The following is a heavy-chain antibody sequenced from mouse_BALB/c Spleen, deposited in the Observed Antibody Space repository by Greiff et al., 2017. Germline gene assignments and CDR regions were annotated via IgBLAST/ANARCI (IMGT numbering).Heavy chain of an antibody. J-gene: IGHJ2*01. D-gene: IGHD1-2*01. V-gene: IGHV5-6*01. CDR3: AREEITTASDY. Sequence: EVQLVESGGDLVKPGGSLKLSCAASGSTFSSYGMSWVRQTPDKRLEWVATISSGGSYTYYPDSVKGRFTISRDNAKNTLYLQMSSLKSEDTAMYYCAREEITTASDYWGQGTTLTVSS. CDR2: ISSGGSYT. CDR1: GSTFSSYG.